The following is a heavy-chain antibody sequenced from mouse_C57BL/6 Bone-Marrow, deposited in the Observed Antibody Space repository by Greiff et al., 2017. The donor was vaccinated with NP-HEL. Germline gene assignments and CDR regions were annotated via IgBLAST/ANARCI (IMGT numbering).Heavy chain of an antibody. V-gene: IGHV1-53*01. D-gene: IGHD2-2*01. CDR1: GYTFTSYW. CDR3: ARSGGWLRRGYWYCDI. J-gene: IGHJ1*03. CDR2: INPSNGGT. Sequence: QVQLQQSGTELVKPGTSVKLSCKASGYTFTSYWMHWVKQRPGQGLEWIGNINPSNGGTKYNEKFKSKATLTVDKSSSTAYMQLSSLTSEDSAVYSCARSGGWLRRGYWYCDIWDRGTTVTVTA.